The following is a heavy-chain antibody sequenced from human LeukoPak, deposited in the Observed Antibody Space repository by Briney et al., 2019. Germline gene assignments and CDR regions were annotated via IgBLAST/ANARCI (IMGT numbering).Heavy chain of an antibody. Sequence: EASVKVSCKASGGTFSSYAISWVRQAPGQGLEWMGRIIPILGIANYAQKFQGGVTITADKSTSTAYMELSSLRSEDTAVYYCARSMVRGVDAFDIWGQGTMVTVSS. J-gene: IGHJ3*02. D-gene: IGHD3-10*01. CDR2: IIPILGIA. V-gene: IGHV1-69*04. CDR1: GGTFSSYA. CDR3: ARSMVRGVDAFDI.